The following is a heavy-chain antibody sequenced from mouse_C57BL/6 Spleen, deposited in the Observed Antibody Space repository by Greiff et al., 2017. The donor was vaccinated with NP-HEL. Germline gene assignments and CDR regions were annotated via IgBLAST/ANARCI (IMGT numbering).Heavy chain of an antibody. D-gene: IGHD2-3*01. V-gene: IGHV1-82*01. Sequence: QVQLQQSGPELVKPGASVKISCKASGYAFSSSWMNWVKQRPGKGLEWIGRIYPGDGDTNYNGKFKGKATLTADESSSTAYMQLSSLTSEDSAVYFCARDGYYNFDYWGQGTTLTVSS. CDR3: ARDGYYNFDY. CDR2: IYPGDGDT. CDR1: GYAFSSSW. J-gene: IGHJ2*01.